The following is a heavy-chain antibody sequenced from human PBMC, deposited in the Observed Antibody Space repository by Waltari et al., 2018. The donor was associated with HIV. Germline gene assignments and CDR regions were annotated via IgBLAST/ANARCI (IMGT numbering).Heavy chain of an antibody. J-gene: IGHJ5*02. CDR1: GGSISSSSYY. CDR3: ALIVVVPAAKLNWFDP. Sequence: QLQLQESGPGLVKPSETLSLTCTVSGGSISSSSYYWGWIRQPPGKGLEGIGSIYYRGTTYFNPCLKSRVTISVDTSKNQFSLKLSSVTAADTAVYYCALIVVVPAAKLNWFDPWGQGTLVTVSS. CDR2: IYYRGTT. D-gene: IGHD2-2*01. V-gene: IGHV4-39*01.